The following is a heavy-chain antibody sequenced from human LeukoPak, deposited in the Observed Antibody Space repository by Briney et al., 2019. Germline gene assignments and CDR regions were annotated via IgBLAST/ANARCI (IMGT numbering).Heavy chain of an antibody. CDR1: GYTFTSYY. CDR2: INPSGGST. V-gene: IGHV1-46*01. J-gene: IGHJ6*02. D-gene: IGHD2-2*01. Sequence: ASVKVSCKASGYTFTSYYMHWVRQAPGQGLEWMGIINPSGGSTSYAQKFQGRVTMTRDTSTSTAYMELSSLRSEDTAVYYCASPRHCSSTSCGNYYYYGMDVWGQGTTVTVSS. CDR3: ASPRHCSSTSCGNYYYYGMDV.